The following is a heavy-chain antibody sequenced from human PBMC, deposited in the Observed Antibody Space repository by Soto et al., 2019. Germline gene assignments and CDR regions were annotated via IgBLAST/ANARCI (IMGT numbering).Heavy chain of an antibody. CDR1: GFTFSSYA. Sequence: GGSLRLSCAASGFTFSSYAMSWVRQAPGKGLEWVSAISGSGGSTYYADSVKGRFTISRDNSKNTLYLQMNSLRAEDTAVYYCARKERSKDTGVFSIFDCWGQGTLVTVSS. J-gene: IGHJ4*02. D-gene: IGHD5-18*01. V-gene: IGHV3-23*01. CDR3: ARKERSKDTGVFSIFDC. CDR2: ISGSGGST.